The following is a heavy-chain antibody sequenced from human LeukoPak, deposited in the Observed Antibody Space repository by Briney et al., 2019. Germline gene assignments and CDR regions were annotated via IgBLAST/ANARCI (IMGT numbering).Heavy chain of an antibody. CDR1: GYTFTGYY. J-gene: IGHJ5*02. D-gene: IGHD1-1*01. CDR2: INPNSGDT. Sequence: ASVKVSCKASGYTFTGYYMHWVRQAPGQGLEWMGWINPNSGDTNYAQKFQGRVTMTRDTSISTAYMELSRLRSDDTAVYYCARGQFLLERNWLDPWGQGTLVTVSS. CDR3: ARGQFLLERNWLDP. V-gene: IGHV1-2*02.